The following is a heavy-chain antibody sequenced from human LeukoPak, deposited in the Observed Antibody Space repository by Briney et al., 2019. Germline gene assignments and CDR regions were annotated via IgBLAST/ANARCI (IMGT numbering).Heavy chain of an antibody. CDR1: GGSISSYY. CDR3: ARQRLLWFGESNSGFDY. V-gene: IGHV4-59*08. CDR2: IYYSGSA. Sequence: SETLSLTCTVSGGSISSYYWNWIRQPPGKGLEWIGYIYYSGSADYNPSLKSRVSMSVDTSKNQFSVKLSSVTATDTAVYYCARQRLLWFGESNSGFDYWGQGTLVTVSS. D-gene: IGHD3-10*01. J-gene: IGHJ4*02.